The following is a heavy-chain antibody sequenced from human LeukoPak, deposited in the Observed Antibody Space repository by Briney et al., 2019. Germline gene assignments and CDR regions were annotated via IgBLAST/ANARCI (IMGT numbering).Heavy chain of an antibody. CDR3: ARASYRQRLVRRAFDI. Sequence: PSETLSLTCTVSGGSVSSGSYYWSWIRQPPGKGLEWIGEINHSGSTNYNPSLKSRVTISVDTSKNQFSLKLSSVTAADTAVYYCARASYRQRLVRRAFDIWGQGTMVTVSS. CDR2: INHSGST. CDR1: GGSVSSGSYY. J-gene: IGHJ3*02. D-gene: IGHD6-13*01. V-gene: IGHV4-39*07.